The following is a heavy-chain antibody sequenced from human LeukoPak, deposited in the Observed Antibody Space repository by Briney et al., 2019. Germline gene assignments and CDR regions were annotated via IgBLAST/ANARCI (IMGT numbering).Heavy chain of an antibody. D-gene: IGHD3-22*01. CDR3: ASPYDSSGYYHGYYYYGMDV. CDR1: GYTFTSYG. CDR2: ISAYNGNT. Sequence: ASVKVSCKASGYTFTSYGISWVRQAPGQGLEWMGWISAYNGNTNYAQKLQGRVTMTTDTSTSTAYMELRSLRSDDTAVYYCASPYDSSGYYHGYYYYGMDVWGQGTTVTVSS. J-gene: IGHJ6*02. V-gene: IGHV1-18*01.